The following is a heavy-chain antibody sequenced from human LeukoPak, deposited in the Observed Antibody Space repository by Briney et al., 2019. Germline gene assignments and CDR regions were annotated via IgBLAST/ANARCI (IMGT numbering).Heavy chain of an antibody. CDR2: IGPTGFDR. J-gene: IGHJ4*02. D-gene: IGHD1-14*01. Sequence: GGSLRLSCTPSGLTFSTSGFNLVRQAPGKGLGWVASIGPTGFDRYHADSIKGRFTISRDNANNFLYLQMDSLRAEDTAVYYCATETNGRHYDYWGQGTLLTVSS. V-gene: IGHV3-21*06. CDR3: ATETNGRHYDY. CDR1: GLTFSTSG.